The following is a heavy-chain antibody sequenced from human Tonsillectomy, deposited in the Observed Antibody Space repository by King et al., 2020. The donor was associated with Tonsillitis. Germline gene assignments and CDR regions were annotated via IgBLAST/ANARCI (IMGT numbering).Heavy chain of an antibody. D-gene: IGHD6-13*01. CDR3: AKAADDVGSYYGMDV. CDR2: ISGSGNT. Sequence: VQLVESGGGLVQPGGSLRLSCAASGFAFSDYVISWVRQAPGKGLQWVSAISGSGNTNYAESVKGRFSISRDNSKNTLSLQMNNLRAEDTAVYYCAKAADDVGSYYGMDVWGQGTTVTVSS. CDR1: GFAFSDYV. V-gene: IGHV3-23*04. J-gene: IGHJ6*02.